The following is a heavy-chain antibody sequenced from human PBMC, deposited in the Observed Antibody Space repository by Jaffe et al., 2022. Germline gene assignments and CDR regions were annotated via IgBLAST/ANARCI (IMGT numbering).Heavy chain of an antibody. CDR3: ARELIAVAGHDAFDI. CDR2: IYYSGST. CDR1: GGSISSYY. Sequence: QVQLQESGPGLVKPSETLSLTCTVSGGSISSYYWSWIRQPPGKGLEWIGYIYYSGSTNYNPSLKSRVTISVDTSKNQFSLKLSSVTAADTAVYYCARELIAVAGHDAFDIWGQGTMVTVSS. V-gene: IGHV4-59*01. J-gene: IGHJ3*02. D-gene: IGHD6-19*01.